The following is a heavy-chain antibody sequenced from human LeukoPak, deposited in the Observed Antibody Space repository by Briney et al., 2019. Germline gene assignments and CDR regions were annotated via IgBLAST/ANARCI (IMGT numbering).Heavy chain of an antibody. CDR2: IRSKNDGGTT. Sequence: GGSLRLSCAASGFPFTIAWMSWVRQAPGNGLEWIDRIRSKNDGGTTDYAAPVKGEFTISRDDSKSTLYLHMSSLTTEDTAIYYCTAYYDFLTGYNTRRDYWGRGTLVTVSP. D-gene: IGHD3-9*01. V-gene: IGHV3-15*01. CDR1: GFPFTIAW. J-gene: IGHJ4*02. CDR3: TAYYDFLTGYNTRRDY.